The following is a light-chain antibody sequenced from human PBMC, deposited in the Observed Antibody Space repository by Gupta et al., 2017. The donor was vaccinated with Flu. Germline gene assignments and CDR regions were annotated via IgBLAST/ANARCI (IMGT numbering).Light chain of an antibody. V-gene: IGLV3-1*01. CDR2: QDR. Sequence: TCSGDKLGDKYTSWFQQKPGQSHVLLIYQDRKRPSDIPERFSASSSGNTATLTITGTQAMDEGDYYCQTWDSSTGVFGTGTKVTVL. J-gene: IGLJ1*01. CDR1: KLGDKY. CDR3: QTWDSSTGV.